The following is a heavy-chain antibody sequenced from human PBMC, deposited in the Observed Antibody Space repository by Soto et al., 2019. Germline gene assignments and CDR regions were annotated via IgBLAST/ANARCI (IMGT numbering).Heavy chain of an antibody. CDR1: GFTFDDYA. J-gene: IGHJ6*03. CDR3: AKSTVVPAAINYYYYMDV. CDR2: ISWNSGSI. V-gene: IGHV3-9*01. D-gene: IGHD2-2*01. Sequence: DVQLVESGGGLVQPGRSLRLSCAASGFTFDDYAMHWVRQAPGKGLEWVSGISWNSGSIGYADSVKGRFTISRDNAKNSLYLQMNSLRAEDTALYYCAKSTVVPAAINYYYYMDVWGKGTTVTVSS.